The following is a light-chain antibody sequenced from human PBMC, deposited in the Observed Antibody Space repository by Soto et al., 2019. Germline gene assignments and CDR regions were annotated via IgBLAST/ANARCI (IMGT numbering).Light chain of an antibody. V-gene: IGLV7-46*01. CDR1: TGAVTNGHY. CDR2: DTT. J-gene: IGLJ1*01. Sequence: QAVVTQEPSLTVSPGGTVTLTWGSSTGAVTNGHYPYWFQQKPGQAPRTLIYDTTNRHSWTPARFSGSLLGGEAALTLSGAQPEDEAEYYCLLSYNGPYVFGTGTKVTVL. CDR3: LLSYNGPYV.